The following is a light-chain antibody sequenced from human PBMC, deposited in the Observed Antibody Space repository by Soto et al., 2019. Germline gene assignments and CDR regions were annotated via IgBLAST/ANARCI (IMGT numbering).Light chain of an antibody. CDR2: SNN. CDR3: AAWDDSLNGWV. CDR1: SSNIGSNT. J-gene: IGLJ3*02. Sequence: QSVLTQPPSASGTPGQRVTISCSGSSSNIGSNTVNWYQQLPGTAPNLLIYSNNQRPSGVPDRFSCSKSGTSASLAISGLQSEDEDDYYCAAWDDSLNGWVFGGGTKVTVL. V-gene: IGLV1-44*01.